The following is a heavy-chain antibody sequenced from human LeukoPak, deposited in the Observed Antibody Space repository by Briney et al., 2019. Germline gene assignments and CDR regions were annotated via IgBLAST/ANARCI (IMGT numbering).Heavy chain of an antibody. CDR2: INQGGSDK. CDR1: GFTFSGNW. CDR3: TRDRSRAEDD. V-gene: IGHV3-7*01. J-gene: IGHJ4*02. D-gene: IGHD1-14*01. Sequence: PGGSLRLSCAASGFTFSGNWMSWVRQPPAQGLELVANINQGGSDKYYVDSVKGRFTISRDNANNLLYLQMNSLRGEDTAVYYCTRDRSRAEDDWGQGTLVTVSS.